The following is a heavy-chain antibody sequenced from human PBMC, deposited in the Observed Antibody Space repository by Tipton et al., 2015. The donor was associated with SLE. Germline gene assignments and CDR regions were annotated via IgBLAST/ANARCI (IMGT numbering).Heavy chain of an antibody. CDR2: IYYSGST. J-gene: IGHJ3*02. CDR3: ARGVEPAFDI. D-gene: IGHD1-1*01. V-gene: IGHV4-59*11. Sequence: TLSLTCTVSGGSISSHYWSWIRQPPGKGLEWIGYIYYSGSTNYNPSLKSRVTISVDTSKNQFSLKLSSVTAADTAVYYCARGVEPAFDIWGQGTMVTVSS. CDR1: GGSISSHY.